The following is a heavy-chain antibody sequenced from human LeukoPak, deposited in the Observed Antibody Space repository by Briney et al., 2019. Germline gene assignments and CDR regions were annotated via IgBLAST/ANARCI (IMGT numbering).Heavy chain of an antibody. J-gene: IGHJ4*02. CDR1: GYSFTSYW. D-gene: IGHD2-21*02. V-gene: IGHV5-51*01. CDR2: IYPGDSDT. CDR3: ARHGESYCGGDCQIDY. Sequence: GESLQISCKGSGYSFTSYWIGWVRQLPGKGLEWMGIIYPGDSDTRYSPSFQGQVTISADKSISTAYLQWSSLKASDTAMYYCARHGESYCGGDCQIDYWGQGTLVTVSS.